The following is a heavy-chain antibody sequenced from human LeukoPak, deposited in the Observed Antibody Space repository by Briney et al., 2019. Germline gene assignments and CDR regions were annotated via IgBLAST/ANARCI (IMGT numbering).Heavy chain of an antibody. D-gene: IGHD3-10*01. V-gene: IGHV1-8*03. J-gene: IGHJ4*02. CDR1: GYTFTGYY. CDR2: INPNSGNT. Sequence: GASVKVSCKASGYTFTGYYMHWVRQAPGQGLEWMGWINPNSGNTGYAQKFQGRVTITRNTSISTAYMELSSLRSEDTAVYYCARAPYGSGSSLDYWGQGTLVTVSS. CDR3: ARAPYGSGSSLDY.